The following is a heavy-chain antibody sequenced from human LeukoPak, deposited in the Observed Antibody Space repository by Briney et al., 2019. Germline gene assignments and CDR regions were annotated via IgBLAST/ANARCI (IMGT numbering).Heavy chain of an antibody. CDR1: GYTFTDYY. CDR3: ARANFLYCSSTTCLFDY. D-gene: IGHD2-2*01. V-gene: IGHV1-2*02. Sequence: ASVKVSCKASGYTFTDYYLHWVRQAPGQGFEWMGWINPNSGDTNYAQKLQGRVTMTGDTSISTAHMEMSRLRSDDTAVYYCARANFLYCSSTTCLFDYWGQGTLVTVSS. J-gene: IGHJ4*02. CDR2: INPNSGDT.